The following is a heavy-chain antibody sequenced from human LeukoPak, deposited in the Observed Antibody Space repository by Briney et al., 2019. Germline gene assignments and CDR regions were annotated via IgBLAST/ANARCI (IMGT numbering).Heavy chain of an antibody. V-gene: IGHV3-7*01. CDR1: GFTFSNYY. D-gene: IGHD2-2*01. CDR2: INQDGSEK. J-gene: IGHJ6*02. CDR3: TTDPEVPMDV. Sequence: GGSLRLSCAASGFTFSNYYMSWVRQAPGKGLEWVANINQDGSEKNYVDSVKGRFTISRDNAKNSLYLQMNSLRAEDTAVYYCTTDPEVPMDVWGQGTTVTVSS.